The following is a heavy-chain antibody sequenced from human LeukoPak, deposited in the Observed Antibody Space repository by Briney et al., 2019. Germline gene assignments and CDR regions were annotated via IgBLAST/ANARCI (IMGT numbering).Heavy chain of an antibody. J-gene: IGHJ4*02. CDR1: GDSISSSRSY. CDR2: IYYSGST. V-gene: IGHV4-61*05. D-gene: IGHD5-12*01. CDR3: ARVSGYDWESSYDY. Sequence: SETLSLTCTVSGDSISSSRSYWGWIRQPPGKGLEWIGYIYYSGSTNYNPSLKSRVTISVDTSKNQFSLKLSSVTAADTAVYYCARVSGYDWESSYDYWGQGTLVTVSS.